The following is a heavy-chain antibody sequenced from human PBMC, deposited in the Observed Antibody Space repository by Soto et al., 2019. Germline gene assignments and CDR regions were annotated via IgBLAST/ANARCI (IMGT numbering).Heavy chain of an antibody. Sequence: ASVKVSFKASGYTFTSYGISWVRQAPGQGLEWMGWISAYNGNRNYAQELQGRVTMTTDASTSTAYMELRSLRSDDTAVYYCAKHWDSSGSYYFDYWGQGTLVTVSS. D-gene: IGHD3-22*01. CDR2: ISAYNGNR. V-gene: IGHV1-18*04. J-gene: IGHJ4*02. CDR3: AKHWDSSGSYYFDY. CDR1: GYTFTSYG.